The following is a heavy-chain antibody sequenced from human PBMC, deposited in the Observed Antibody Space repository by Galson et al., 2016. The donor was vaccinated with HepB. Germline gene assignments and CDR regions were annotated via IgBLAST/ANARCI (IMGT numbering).Heavy chain of an antibody. CDR2: IYYSGII. CDR1: GGSVSSNSYY. CDR3: ARGPTAVANIGPFDY. J-gene: IGHJ4*02. V-gene: IGHV4-61*01. Sequence: SETLSLTCIVSGGSVSSNSYYWNWIRQSPGKGLEWIGFIYYSGIISYNPSLKSRVTISVDTSKNQFSLKLSSVTAADTAVYYCARGPTAVANIGPFDYWGQGSLVTVSS. D-gene: IGHD5-18*01.